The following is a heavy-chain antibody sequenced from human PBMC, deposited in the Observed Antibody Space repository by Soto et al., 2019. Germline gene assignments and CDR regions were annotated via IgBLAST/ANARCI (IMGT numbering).Heavy chain of an antibody. V-gene: IGHV4-59*01. CDR3: ARVAVGATPPYYYYYGMDV. CDR2: IYYSGST. J-gene: IGHJ6*02. CDR1: GGSISSYY. Sequence: SETLSLTCTVSGGSISSYYWSWIRQPPGKGLEWIGYIYYSGSTNYNPSLKSRVTISVDTSKNQFSLKLSTVTAADTAVYYCARVAVGATPPYYYYYGMDVWGQGTTVTVSS. D-gene: IGHD1-26*01.